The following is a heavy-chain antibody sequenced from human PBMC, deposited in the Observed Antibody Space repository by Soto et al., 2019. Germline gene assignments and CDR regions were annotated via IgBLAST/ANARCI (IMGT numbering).Heavy chain of an antibody. CDR3: TRGGTRTTYWGLFDS. J-gene: IGHJ4*02. V-gene: IGHV3-74*01. CDR1: GFTFSDNW. CDR2: ISGDASST. Sequence: EVKVVESGGGLVQPGGSLRLSCAASGFTFSDNWMYWVRQPPGKGPVWVSRISGDASSTSYADSVKGRFTISRDSAKNTVYLQMDSLRVEDTAGYYCTRGGTRTTYWGLFDSWGQGTLVTVSS. D-gene: IGHD7-27*01.